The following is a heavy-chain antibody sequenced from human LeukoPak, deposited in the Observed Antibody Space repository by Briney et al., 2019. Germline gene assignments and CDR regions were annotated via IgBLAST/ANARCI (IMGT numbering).Heavy chain of an antibody. V-gene: IGHV3-66*02. CDR1: GFTVNSNY. D-gene: IGHD5-18*01. CDR2: INSDGST. Sequence: PGGSLRLSCAASGFTVNSNYMTWVRQAPGKGLEWVSVINSDGSTYYADSVRGRFTISRDNSKNTLYLQMNSLRGDDTAVYYCARDWLTGYIYGPFDYWGQGTLVTVSS. J-gene: IGHJ4*02. CDR3: ARDWLTGYIYGPFDY.